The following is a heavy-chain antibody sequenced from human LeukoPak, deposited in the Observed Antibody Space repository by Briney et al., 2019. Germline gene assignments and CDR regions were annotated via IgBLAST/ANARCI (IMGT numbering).Heavy chain of an antibody. D-gene: IGHD6-13*01. J-gene: IGHJ6*03. V-gene: IGHV4-4*07. CDR2: IYTSGGT. CDR3: SRAAAAGLYYYSYMDV. CDR1: GGSISSYY. Sequence: SETLSLTCTVSGGSISSYYWSWIRQPAGEGLEWIGRIYTSGGTNYNPSLKSRVTMSVDTSNNQFSLKLSSVTAADTAVYYCSRAAAAGLYYYSYMDVWGKGTTVTVSS.